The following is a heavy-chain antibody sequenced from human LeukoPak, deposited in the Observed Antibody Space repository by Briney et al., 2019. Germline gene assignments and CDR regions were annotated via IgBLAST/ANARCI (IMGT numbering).Heavy chain of an antibody. Sequence: PSETLSLTCTVSGDSISGYYWGWIRQPPGKGLEWIGNIYHSGSTNYSPSLKSRVTISVDTSKNQFSLKLSSVTAADTAVYYCARSYSGIPYYFGYWGQGTLVTVSS. V-gene: IGHV4-59*01. CDR1: GDSISGYY. J-gene: IGHJ4*02. D-gene: IGHD1-26*01. CDR3: ARSYSGIPYYFGY. CDR2: IYHSGST.